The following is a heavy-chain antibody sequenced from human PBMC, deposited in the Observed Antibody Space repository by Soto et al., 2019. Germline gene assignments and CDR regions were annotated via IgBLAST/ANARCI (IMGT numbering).Heavy chain of an antibody. Sequence: QVQLLQSGAEVKKPGSSVKVSCKASGGTFSSYTISWVRQAPGQGLEWMGRIIPILGIANYAQKFQGRVTITTYKSTSTAYRELGSPGYEDTDVYYCARGWGRWLQLDYWGQGTLGSVSS. CDR1: GGTFSSYT. CDR2: IIPILGIA. D-gene: IGHD3-16*01. J-gene: IGHJ4*02. CDR3: ARGWGRWLQLDY. V-gene: IGHV1-69*02.